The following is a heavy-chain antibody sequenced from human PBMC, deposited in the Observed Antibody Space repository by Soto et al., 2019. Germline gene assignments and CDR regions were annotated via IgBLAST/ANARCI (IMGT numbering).Heavy chain of an antibody. Sequence: PSETLSLTCAFSGGSISSGGYSWSWIRQPPGKGLEWIGYIYYSGSTNYNPSLKSRVTISVGTSKNQFSLKLSSVTAADTAVYYCARSDSARSRYGGNLWYFDYWGQGTLVTVSS. V-gene: IGHV4-61*08. CDR1: GGSISSGGYS. D-gene: IGHD4-17*01. CDR3: ARSDSARSRYGGNLWYFDY. J-gene: IGHJ4*02. CDR2: IYYSGST.